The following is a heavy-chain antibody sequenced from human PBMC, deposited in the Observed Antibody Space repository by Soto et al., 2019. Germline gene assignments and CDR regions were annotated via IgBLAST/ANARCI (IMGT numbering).Heavy chain of an antibody. J-gene: IGHJ6*02. CDR3: ARDGWPRGDYYYSMDV. CDR1: GYSMSRSSAYY. V-gene: IGHV4-31*03. CDR2: IYSGGTT. Sequence: QVQLQESGPGLVKPSQTLSLTCTVSGYSMSRSSAYYWSWIRQHPEKGLEWIGYIYSGGTTNYNPSLRSRVTISLDTANNQCSLNLSSVTAADTALYYCARDGWPRGDYYYSMDVWGPGTTVTVSS. D-gene: IGHD3-10*01.